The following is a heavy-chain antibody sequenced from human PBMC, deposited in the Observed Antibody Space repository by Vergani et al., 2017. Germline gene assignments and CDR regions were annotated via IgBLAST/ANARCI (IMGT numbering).Heavy chain of an antibody. J-gene: IGHJ4*02. Sequence: EVQLLESGGGLAQPGGSLRLSCAASGFTFRHYAITWVRQAPGKGLEWVSITSDKGGTTYYADPVKGRFTISRDNSQDTLFQQMNSLPAEDTAVYYCARGSWTNAIYRWKVDSWGQGNLDAVSS. CDR1: GFTFRHYA. CDR2: TSDKGGTT. CDR3: ARGSWTNAIYRWKVDS. D-gene: IGHD2-8*01. V-gene: IGHV3-23*01.